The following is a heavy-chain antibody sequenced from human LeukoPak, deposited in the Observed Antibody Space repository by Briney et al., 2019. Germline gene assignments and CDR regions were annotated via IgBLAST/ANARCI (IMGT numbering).Heavy chain of an antibody. CDR2: IYYSGST. Sequence: SETLSLTCTVSGGSISSYYWSWIRQPPGKGLEWIGYIYYSGSTNYNPSLKSRVTISVDTSKNQFSLKLSFVTAADTAVYYCARVHLNNWNYVWFDPWGQGTLVTVSS. D-gene: IGHD1-7*01. CDR1: GGSISSYY. V-gene: IGHV4-59*01. J-gene: IGHJ5*02. CDR3: ARVHLNNWNYVWFDP.